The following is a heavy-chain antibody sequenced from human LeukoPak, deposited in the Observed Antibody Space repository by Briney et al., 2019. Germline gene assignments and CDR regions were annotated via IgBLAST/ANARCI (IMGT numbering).Heavy chain of an antibody. J-gene: IGHJ5*02. CDR2: IYYSGST. D-gene: IGHD6-25*01. CDR3: ARGPAGWFDP. CDR1: GGSISSSSYY. V-gene: IGHV4-39*07. Sequence: KPSETLSLTCTVSGGSISSSSYYWGWIRQPPGKGLEWIGGIYYSGSTYYNPSLKSRVTISVDPSKNQFSLKLSSVTAADTAVYYCARGPAGWFDPWGQGTLVTVSS.